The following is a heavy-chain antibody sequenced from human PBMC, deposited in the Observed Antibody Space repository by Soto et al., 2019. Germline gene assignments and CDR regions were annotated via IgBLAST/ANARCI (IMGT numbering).Heavy chain of an antibody. Sequence: PGGSLRLSCPSSGSPFSSYAMSEVRQVPGKGLEWVSAIIGSGGSTYYAASVKGRFTISRDNSKNTLYLQMNSLRDQDTAVYYCARDRAGAGASHPAVGLDQWGQAPTLTVAS. CDR3: ARDRAGAGASHPAVGLDQ. CDR2: IIGSGGST. J-gene: IGHJ6*01. V-gene: IGHV3-23*01. D-gene: IGHD1-26*01. CDR1: GSPFSSYA.